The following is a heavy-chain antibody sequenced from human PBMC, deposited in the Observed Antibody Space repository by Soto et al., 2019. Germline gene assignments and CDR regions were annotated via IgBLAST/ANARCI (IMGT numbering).Heavy chain of an antibody. CDR1: GGTFSSYA. CDR3: ARAQAFWSGFTGRNYYYGMDV. Sequence: SVKVSCKASGGTFSSYAISWVRQAPGQGLEWMGGIIPIFGTANYAQKFQGRVTITADESTSTAYMELSSLRSEDTAVYYCARAQAFWSGFTGRNYYYGMDVWGQGTTVPVSS. J-gene: IGHJ6*02. CDR2: IIPIFGTA. D-gene: IGHD3-3*01. V-gene: IGHV1-69*13.